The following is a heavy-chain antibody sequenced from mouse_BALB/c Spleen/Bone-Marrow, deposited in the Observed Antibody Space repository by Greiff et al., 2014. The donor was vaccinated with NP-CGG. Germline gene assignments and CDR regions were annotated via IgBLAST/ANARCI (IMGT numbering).Heavy chain of an antibody. CDR3: ARNYYGYWHFDV. CDR1: GFTFSSYG. V-gene: IGHV5-6*01. J-gene: IGHJ1*01. D-gene: IGHD1-1*01. Sequence: DVQLVESGGDLVKPGGSLKLSCAASGFTFSSYGMSWVRQTPDKRLEWVATISSGGSYTYYPDSVKGRFTISRDNAKNTLYLQMSSLKSEDTAMYYCARNYYGYWHFDVWGAGTTVTVSS. CDR2: ISSGGSYT.